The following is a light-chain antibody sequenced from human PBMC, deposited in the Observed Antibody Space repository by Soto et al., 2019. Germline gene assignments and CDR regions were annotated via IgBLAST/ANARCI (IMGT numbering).Light chain of an antibody. CDR1: SSNIGRNY. Sequence: QSVLTQTPSVSGTPGQRVNISCSGSSSNIGRNYVYWYHQFPGTAPKLLIYRDNERPSGVPDRVSGSKSGTSASLAISGLRSGDEADYHCATWDARLGGPVFGGGTKLTFL. CDR3: ATWDARLGGPV. V-gene: IGLV1-47*01. CDR2: RDN. J-gene: IGLJ2*01.